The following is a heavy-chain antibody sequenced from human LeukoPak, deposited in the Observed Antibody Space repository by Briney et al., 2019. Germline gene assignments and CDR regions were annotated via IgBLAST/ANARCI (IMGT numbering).Heavy chain of an antibody. D-gene: IGHD6-13*01. Sequence: GGSLRLSCAASGFTFSSYGMHWVRQAPGKGLEWVTFIRYDGSNKYYADSVKGRFTISRDDAKDSLYLQMNSLRAEDTAVYYCARDGGYRSSWNRFDYWGQGTLVTVSS. J-gene: IGHJ4*02. CDR3: ARDGGYRSSWNRFDY. CDR2: IRYDGSNK. CDR1: GFTFSSYG. V-gene: IGHV3-30*02.